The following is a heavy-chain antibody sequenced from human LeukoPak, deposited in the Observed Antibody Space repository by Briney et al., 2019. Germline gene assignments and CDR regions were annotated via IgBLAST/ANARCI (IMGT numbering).Heavy chain of an antibody. D-gene: IGHD6-13*01. J-gene: IGHJ6*02. Sequence: GASVKVSCKASGYTFTSYDINWVRQATGQGLEWMGWMNPNSGNAGYAQKFQGRVTMTRNTSISTAYMELSSLRSEDTAVYYCARAHSSSWYYYCYGMDVWGQGTTVTVSS. CDR3: ARAHSSSWYYYCYGMDV. CDR1: GYTFTSYD. V-gene: IGHV1-8*01. CDR2: MNPNSGNA.